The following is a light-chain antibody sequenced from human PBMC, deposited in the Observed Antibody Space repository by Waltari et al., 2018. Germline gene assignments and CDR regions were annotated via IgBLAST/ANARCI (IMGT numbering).Light chain of an antibody. CDR2: LAF. Sequence: IVMTQSPLSLPVTPGEPASISCRSSQSLLHRNGFTSLDWYLQKPGQSPQLLIYLAFNRASGVPDRCSGSGSGTDFTLEISRVEAEDVGVYYCMQTLQAPVTFGQGTKVEIK. V-gene: IGKV2-28*01. CDR3: MQTLQAPVT. CDR1: QSLLHRNGFTS. J-gene: IGKJ1*01.